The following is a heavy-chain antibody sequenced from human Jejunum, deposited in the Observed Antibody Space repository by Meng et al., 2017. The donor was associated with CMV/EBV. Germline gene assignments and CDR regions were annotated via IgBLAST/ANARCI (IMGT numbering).Heavy chain of an antibody. V-gene: IGHV3-30*02. J-gene: IGHJ5*02. CDR3: VRSSTTGGFDP. Sequence: AASGFTFRSYGMHWVRQAPGTGLEWVAFIRYDGNNRYYAESVRGRFTISRDNSRNTLYLEMSSLTTEDTAMYYCVRSSTTGGFDPWGQGTLVTVSS. D-gene: IGHD7-27*01. CDR1: GFTFRSYG. CDR2: IRYDGNNR.